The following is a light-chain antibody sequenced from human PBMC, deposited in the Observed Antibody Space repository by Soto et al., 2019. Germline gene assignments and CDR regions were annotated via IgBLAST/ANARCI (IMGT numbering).Light chain of an antibody. J-gene: IGKJ1*01. V-gene: IGKV3-15*01. CDR1: QSVSSN. CDR3: QHYNSYSEA. CDR2: GAS. Sequence: EMVMTQSPATLSVSPGERATLSCRASQSVSSNLAWYQQKPGQAPRLLIYGASTRATGIPARFSGSGSGTEFTLTISSLQPDDFATYYCQHYNSYSEAFGQGTKVELK.